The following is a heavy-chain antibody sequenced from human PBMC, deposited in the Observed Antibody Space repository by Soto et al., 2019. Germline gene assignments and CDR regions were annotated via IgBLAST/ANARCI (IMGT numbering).Heavy chain of an antibody. CDR1: GFTFSSHA. V-gene: IGHV3-23*01. CDR2: ITGGDGTT. J-gene: IGHJ6*02. Sequence: EVQLSESGGGLIQPGGSLRLSCAASGFTFSSHAMSWVRQAPGKGLEWVSAITGGDGTTYYAGSVKGRFTISRDNSKNTLYLQMSSLRDEDTAVYYCARKLSGAVQGWAYGMDVWGRGTTVTVSS. D-gene: IGHD1-26*01. CDR3: ARKLSGAVQGWAYGMDV.